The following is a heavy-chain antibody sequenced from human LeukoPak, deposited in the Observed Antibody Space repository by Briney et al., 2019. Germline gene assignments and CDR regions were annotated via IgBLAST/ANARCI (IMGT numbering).Heavy chain of an antibody. CDR3: ARDRGYSSFDY. D-gene: IGHD4-23*01. CDR1: AFTFSSYW. J-gene: IGHJ4*02. CDR2: IKEDGSEI. Sequence: GGSLRLSCEASAFTFSSYWMSWVPQAPGKGLEWVANIKEDGSEINYVDSVKGRFTISRDNAKNSLFLQMNSLRVEDTAVYYCARDRGYSSFDYWGQGTLVTVSS. V-gene: IGHV3-7*01.